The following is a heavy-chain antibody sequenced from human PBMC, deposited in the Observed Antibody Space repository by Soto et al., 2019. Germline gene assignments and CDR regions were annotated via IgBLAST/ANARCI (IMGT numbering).Heavy chain of an antibody. Sequence: SGPTLVNPTQTLTLTCTLSGVSLSTSAVGGGWIRQPPGKSLEWLALIYWDDDKRYRPSLESRLNITQDTTKNQVVLRLANVDPANTSTYFCAHRHRDESDRGYYLLKFDYWGQGALVTVSS. V-gene: IGHV2-5*02. CDR1: GVSLSTSAVG. D-gene: IGHD3-22*01. J-gene: IGHJ4*02. CDR3: AHRHRDESDRGYYLLKFDY. CDR2: IYWDDDK.